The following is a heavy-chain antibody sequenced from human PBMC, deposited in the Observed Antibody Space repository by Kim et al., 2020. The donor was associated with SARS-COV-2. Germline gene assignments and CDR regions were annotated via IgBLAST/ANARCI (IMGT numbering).Heavy chain of an antibody. J-gene: IGHJ4*02. CDR1: GFTFSSYA. V-gene: IGHV3-23*01. CDR2: ISGSGGST. CDR3: AKSPKTFKPYIPPIYDYVWGSYRLYYFDY. D-gene: IGHD3-16*02. Sequence: GGSLRLSCAASGFTFSSYAMSWVRQAPGKGLEWVSAISGSGGSTYYADSVKGRFTISRDNSKNTLYLQMNSLRAEDTAVYYCAKSPKTFKPYIPPIYDYVWGSYRLYYFDYWGQGTLVTVSS.